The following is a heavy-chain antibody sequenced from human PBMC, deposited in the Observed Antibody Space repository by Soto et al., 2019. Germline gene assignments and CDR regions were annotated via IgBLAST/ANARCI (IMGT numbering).Heavy chain of an antibody. CDR2: IIPIFGTA. CDR1: GGTFSSYA. D-gene: IGHD2-21*01. CDR3: ARAGDNPHDAFDI. Sequence: GASVKVSCKASGGTFSSYAISWVRQAPGQGLEWMGGIIPIFGTANYAQKFQGRVTITADKSTSTAYMELSSLRSEDTAVYYCARAGDNPHDAFDIWGQGTMVTVSS. V-gene: IGHV1-69*06. J-gene: IGHJ3*02.